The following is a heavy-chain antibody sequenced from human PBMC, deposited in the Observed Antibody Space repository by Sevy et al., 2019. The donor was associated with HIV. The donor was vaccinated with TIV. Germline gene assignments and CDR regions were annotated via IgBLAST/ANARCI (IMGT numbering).Heavy chain of an antibody. D-gene: IGHD1-26*01. J-gene: IGHJ5*01. Sequence: SETLSLTCTVSGGSITSLYWGWIRHPPGKGLEWIANIYYNGNNNYNPYLKRRVTIPLVTSKNQFSLRLSSVTPADTAIYYCGGEKAWGRGDSWGQGTLVTVSS. CDR3: GGEKAWGRGDS. V-gene: IGHV4-59*08. CDR1: GGSITSLY. CDR2: IYYNGNN.